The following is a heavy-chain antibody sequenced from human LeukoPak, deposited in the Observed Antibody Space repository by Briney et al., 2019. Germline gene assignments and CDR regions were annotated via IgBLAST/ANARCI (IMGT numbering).Heavy chain of an antibody. CDR2: INHSGST. Sequence: MPSETLSLTCAVYGGSFRGYYWSWIRQPPGKGLEWIGEINHSGSTNYNPSLKSRVTISVDTSKNQFSLKLSSVTAADTAVYYCARARVRMVAGGPDYWGQGTLVTVSS. D-gene: IGHD6-19*01. V-gene: IGHV4-34*01. CDR1: GGSFRGYY. CDR3: ARARVRMVAGGPDY. J-gene: IGHJ4*02.